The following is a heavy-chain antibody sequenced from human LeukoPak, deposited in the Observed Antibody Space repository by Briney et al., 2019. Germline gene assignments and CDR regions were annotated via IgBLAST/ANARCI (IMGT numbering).Heavy chain of an antibody. CDR3: ARDCPYYDILTGYRHGYFDL. CDR1: GGSFSGYY. CDR2: IYYSGST. D-gene: IGHD3-9*01. J-gene: IGHJ2*01. Sequence: PSETLSLTCAVYGGSFSGYYWSWIRQPPGKGLEWIGYIYYSGSTNYNPSLKSRVTISVDTSKNQFSLKLSSVTAADTAVYYCARDCPYYDILTGYRHGYFDLWGRGTLVTVSS. V-gene: IGHV4-59*01.